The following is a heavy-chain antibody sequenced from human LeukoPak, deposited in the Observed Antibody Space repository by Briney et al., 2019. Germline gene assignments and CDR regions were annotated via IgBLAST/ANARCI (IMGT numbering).Heavy chain of an antibody. CDR2: ISSSSSTI. CDR1: GFTFSSYS. CDR3: ARDALGIDY. J-gene: IGHJ4*02. Sequence: GGSLRLSCAASGFTFSSYSMNWVSQAPGKGLEWVSYISSSSSTIYYADSVKGRFTISRDNAKNSLYLQMNSLRAEDTAVYYCARDALGIDYWGQGTLVTVSS. V-gene: IGHV3-48*04. D-gene: IGHD7-27*01.